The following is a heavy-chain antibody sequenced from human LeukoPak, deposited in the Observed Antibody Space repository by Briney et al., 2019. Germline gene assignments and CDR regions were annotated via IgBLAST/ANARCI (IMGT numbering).Heavy chain of an antibody. J-gene: IGHJ4*02. D-gene: IGHD3-9*01. V-gene: IGHV3-30*18. CDR1: GFTFSSYG. Sequence: PGGSLRLSCAASGFTFSSYGMHWVRQAPGKGLEWVAVISYDGSNKYYADSVKGRFTISRDNSKNTLYLQMNSLRAEDTAVYYCAKSPYYDILTGYYTFDYWGQGTLVTVSS. CDR2: ISYDGSNK. CDR3: AKSPYYDILTGYYTFDY.